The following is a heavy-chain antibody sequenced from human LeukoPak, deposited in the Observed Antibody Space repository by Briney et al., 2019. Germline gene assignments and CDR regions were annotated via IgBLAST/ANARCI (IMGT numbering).Heavy chain of an antibody. V-gene: IGHV3-66*01. CDR2: IYSGGST. D-gene: IGHD3-10*01. CDR3: ARVGGLWFGAGDEYFQH. Sequence: QSGGSLRLSCAASGFTFSSYSMNWVRQAPGKGLEWVSVIYSGGSTYYADSVKGRFTISRDNSKNTLYLQMNSLRAEDTAVYYCARVGGLWFGAGDEYFQHWGQGTLVTVSS. J-gene: IGHJ1*01. CDR1: GFTFSSYS.